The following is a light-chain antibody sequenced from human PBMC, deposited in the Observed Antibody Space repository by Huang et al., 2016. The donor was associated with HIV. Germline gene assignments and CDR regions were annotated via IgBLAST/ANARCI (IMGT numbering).Light chain of an antibody. CDR3: MQALETPIT. CDR2: LGS. V-gene: IGKV2-28*01. CDR1: QSLLHSNGYNY. Sequence: DIVMTQSPLSLPVTPGEPASISCKASQSLLHSNGYNYLDWYLQKPGQSPQLLSSLGSNRASGVPDRFSGSGSGTDFTLKISRVEAEDVGVYYCMQALETPITFGQGTRLEMK. J-gene: IGKJ5*01.